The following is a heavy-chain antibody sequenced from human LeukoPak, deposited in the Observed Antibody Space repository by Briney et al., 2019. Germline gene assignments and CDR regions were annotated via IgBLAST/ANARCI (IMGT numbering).Heavy chain of an antibody. D-gene: IGHD6-19*01. CDR3: AKDGYSSGWYGWFDP. CDR2: IWYDGSNK. J-gene: IGHJ5*02. CDR1: GFTFSSYG. V-gene: IGHV3-33*06. Sequence: GGSLRLSCAASGFTFSSYGMHWVRQAPGKGLEWVAVIWYDGSNKYYADSVKGRFTISRDNSKNTLYLQMNSLRAEDTAVYYCAKDGYSSGWYGWFDPWGQGTLVTVSS.